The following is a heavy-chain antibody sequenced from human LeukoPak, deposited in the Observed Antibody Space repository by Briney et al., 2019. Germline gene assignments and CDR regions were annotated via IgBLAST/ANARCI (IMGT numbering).Heavy chain of an antibody. Sequence: GGSLRLSCAASGFTFSSYEMNWVRQAPGKGLEWVSYISSSGSTIYYADSVKGRFTISRDNAKNSLYLQMNSLRAEDTAVYYCARNLGELSFFDYWGQGTLVTVSS. V-gene: IGHV3-48*03. CDR3: ARNLGELSFFDY. D-gene: IGHD3-16*02. J-gene: IGHJ4*02. CDR2: ISSSGSTI. CDR1: GFTFSSYE.